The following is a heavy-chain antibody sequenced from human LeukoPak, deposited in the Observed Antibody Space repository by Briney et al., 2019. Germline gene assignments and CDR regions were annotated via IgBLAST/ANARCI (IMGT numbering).Heavy chain of an antibody. CDR3: ARPPYCGGDCCSGAFDI. CDR2: INHSGST. Sequence: PSETLSLTCAVYGGSFSGYYWSWIRQPPGKGLEWIGEINHSGSTNYNPSLRSRVTISVDTSKNQFSLKLSSVTAADTAVYYCARPPYCGGDCCSGAFDIWGQGTMVAV. J-gene: IGHJ3*02. CDR1: GGSFSGYY. D-gene: IGHD2-21*02. V-gene: IGHV4-34*01.